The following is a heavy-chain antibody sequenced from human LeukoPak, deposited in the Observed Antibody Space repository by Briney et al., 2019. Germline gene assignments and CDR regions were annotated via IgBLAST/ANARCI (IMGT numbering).Heavy chain of an antibody. CDR3: AKAQRPLFMVRGVTFDY. J-gene: IGHJ4*02. Sequence: ASVKVSCKASGYTFTGNYMHWVRQAPGQGLEWMGWINPNSGGTKFAQEFQGRVAMTGDMSTNTAFMELYRLESDDTAVYYCAKAQRPLFMVRGVTFDYWGRGTLVTVSS. V-gene: IGHV1-2*02. CDR2: INPNSGGT. CDR1: GYTFTGNY. D-gene: IGHD3-10*01.